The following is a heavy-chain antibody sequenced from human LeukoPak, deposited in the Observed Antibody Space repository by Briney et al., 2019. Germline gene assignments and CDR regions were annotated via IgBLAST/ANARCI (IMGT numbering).Heavy chain of an antibody. V-gene: IGHV4-59*01. D-gene: IGHD2-2*01. CDR2: IYYSGST. J-gene: IGHJ6*03. Sequence: SETLSLTCTVSGGSISSYYWSWIRQPPGKGLEWIGYIYYSGSTNYNPSLKSRVTISVDTSKNQFSLKLSSVTAADTAVYYCARKYCSSTSCYFTNMDVWGKGTTVTVSS. CDR1: GGSISSYY. CDR3: ARKYCSSTSCYFTNMDV.